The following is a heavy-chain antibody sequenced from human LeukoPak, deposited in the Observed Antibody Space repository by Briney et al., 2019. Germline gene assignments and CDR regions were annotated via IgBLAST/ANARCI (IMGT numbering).Heavy chain of an antibody. V-gene: IGHV3-9*01. D-gene: IGHD3-22*01. CDR2: ISWNSGSI. CDR3: AKDFFEAYYYDSRIPIEFDP. Sequence: PGGSLRLSCAASGFTFDDYAMHWVRQAPGKGLEWVSGISWNSGSIGYADSVKGRFTISRGNAKNSLYLQMNSLRAEDTALYYCAKDFFEAYYYDSRIPIEFDPWGQGTLVTVSS. CDR1: GFTFDDYA. J-gene: IGHJ5*02.